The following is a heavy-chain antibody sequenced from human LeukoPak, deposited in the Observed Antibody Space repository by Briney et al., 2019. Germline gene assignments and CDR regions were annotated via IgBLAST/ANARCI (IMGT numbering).Heavy chain of an antibody. CDR2: ISSNGGST. D-gene: IGHD6-19*01. V-gene: IGHV3-64*01. CDR1: GFTFSSYA. J-gene: IGHJ4*02. CDR3: ARAHSSGWYV. Sequence: SGGSLRLSCAASGFTFSSYAMHWVRQAPGKGLEYVSAISSNGGSTYYANSVKGRFTISRDNSKSTLYLQMGSLRAEDMAVYYCARAHSSGWYVWGQGTLVTVSS.